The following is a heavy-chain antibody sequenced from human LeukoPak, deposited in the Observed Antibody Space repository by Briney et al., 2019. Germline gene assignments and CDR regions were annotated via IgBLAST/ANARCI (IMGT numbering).Heavy chain of an antibody. CDR3: ARGGRHREMGAQGDCDY. J-gene: IGHJ4*02. V-gene: IGHV1-3*01. CDR2: INAGNGNT. CDR1: GYTFTSYA. Sequence: GASVKVSCKASGYTFTSYAMHWVRQAPGQRLEWMGWINAGNGNTKYSQKFQGRVTITRDTSASTAYMELSSLRSKDTAVYYCARGGRHREMGAQGDCDYWGQGTLVTVSS. D-gene: IGHD5-24*01.